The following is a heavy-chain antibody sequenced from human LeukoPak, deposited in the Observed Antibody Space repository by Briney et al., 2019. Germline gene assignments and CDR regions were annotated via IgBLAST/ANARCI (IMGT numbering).Heavy chain of an antibody. V-gene: IGHV1-46*01. CDR2: INPSGGST. J-gene: IGHJ5*02. D-gene: IGHD6-6*01. Sequence: ASVKVSCKASGYTFTSYYMHRVRQAPGQGLEWMGIINPSGGSTSYAQKFQGRVTMTRDMSTSTVYMELSSLRSEDTAVYYCARDTSSSSSGGNWFDPWGQGTLVTVSS. CDR3: ARDTSSSSSGGNWFDP. CDR1: GYTFTSYY.